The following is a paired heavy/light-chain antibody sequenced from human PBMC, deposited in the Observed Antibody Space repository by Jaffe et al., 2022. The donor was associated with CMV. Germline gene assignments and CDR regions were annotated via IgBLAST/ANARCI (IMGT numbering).Heavy chain of an antibody. Sequence: QVQLQQWGAGLLKPSETLSLTCAVYNGSISGYFWSWVRQPPGKGLEWIGDINHRGITKYIPSLKSRVNISIDTSKSHFSLKLRSVTAADTALYFCVRRLFGEFDYWGQGTRVTVSS. V-gene: IGHV4-34*01. CDR2: INHRGIT. J-gene: IGHJ4*02. CDR3: VRRLFGEFDY. CDR1: NGSISGYF. D-gene: IGHD3-10*02.
Light chain of an antibody. CDR1: ASNIGSNY. V-gene: IGLV1-47*01. CDR3: AAWDDSLNSWV. CDR2: RND. Sequence: QSVLTQPPSTSGTPGQRVTISCSGSASNIGSNYVYWYQQFPGVAPKVLIRRNDQRPSGVPDRFSGSTSGTSASLAISGLRSEDEADYHCAAWDDSLNSWVFGGGTKLTVL. J-gene: IGLJ3*02.